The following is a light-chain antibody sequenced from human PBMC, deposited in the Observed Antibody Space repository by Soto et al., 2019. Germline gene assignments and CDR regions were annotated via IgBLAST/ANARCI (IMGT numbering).Light chain of an antibody. CDR3: QQYNNWWT. Sequence: EIVLTQSPGTLSLSPGERATLSCRASQSLSSSYLVWYQQKPGQAPRLLIYGASTRATGIPARFSGSGSGTEFTLTISSLQSEDFAVYYCQQYNNWWTFGQGTKVDI. V-gene: IGKV3-15*01. J-gene: IGKJ1*01. CDR1: QSLSSSY. CDR2: GAS.